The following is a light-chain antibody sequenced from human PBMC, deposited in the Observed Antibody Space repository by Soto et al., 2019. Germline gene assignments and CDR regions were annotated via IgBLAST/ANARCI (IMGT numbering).Light chain of an antibody. CDR3: QQANSFPHT. Sequence: DIQMTQSPSSVSASVGDRVTITCRASQGISNWLAWYQQKPGRAPKLLIYAVSNLHSGVPSRFSGSGSGTHFTLTINSPHPEDFATYECQQANSFPHTFGQGTKLEMK. V-gene: IGKV1-12*01. CDR1: QGISNW. J-gene: IGKJ2*01. CDR2: AVS.